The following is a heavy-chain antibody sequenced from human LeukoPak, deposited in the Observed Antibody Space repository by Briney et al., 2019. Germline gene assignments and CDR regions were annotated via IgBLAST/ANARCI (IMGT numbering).Heavy chain of an antibody. CDR3: ARDHGGGYNAEYYFDY. J-gene: IGHJ4*02. CDR1: GGSISSGGYY. Sequence: PSETLSLTCTVSGGSISSGGYYWSWIRQHPGKGLEWIGYIYYSGSTYYNPSLKSRVTISVDTSKNQFSLKLSSVTAADTAVYYCARDHGGGYNAEYYFDYWGQGTLVTVSS. D-gene: IGHD5-24*01. CDR2: IYYSGST. V-gene: IGHV4-31*03.